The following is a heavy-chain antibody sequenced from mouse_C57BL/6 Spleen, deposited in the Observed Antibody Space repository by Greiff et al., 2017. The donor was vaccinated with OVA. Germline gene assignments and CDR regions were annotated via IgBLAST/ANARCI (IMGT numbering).Heavy chain of an antibody. Sequence: EVKLMESGGGLVKPGGSLKLSCAASGFTFSDYGMHWVRQAPEKGLEWVAYISSGSSTIYYADTVKGRFTISRDNAKNTLFLQMTSLRSEDTAMYYCAREEIWEGFAYWGQGTLVTVSA. CDR1: GFTFSDYG. V-gene: IGHV5-17*01. CDR2: ISSGSSTI. D-gene: IGHD1-1*02. J-gene: IGHJ3*01. CDR3: AREEIWEGFAY.